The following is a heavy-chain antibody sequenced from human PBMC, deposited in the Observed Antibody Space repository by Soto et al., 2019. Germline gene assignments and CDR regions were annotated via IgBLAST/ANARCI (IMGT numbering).Heavy chain of an antibody. CDR3: AAYCYTMTCTHFHGYS. CDR1: GFRFRDYW. CDR2: IKQDESDK. V-gene: IGHV3-7*03. J-gene: IGHJ5*02. D-gene: IGHD3-16*02. Sequence: GGSLRLSCAFSGFRFRDYWMSWVRQAPGKGLEWVANIKQDESDKYYVDSVKGRFTISRDNAKNALYLQMNSLRVEATAVYYCAAYCYTMTCTHFHGYSWGQGTLVTVSS.